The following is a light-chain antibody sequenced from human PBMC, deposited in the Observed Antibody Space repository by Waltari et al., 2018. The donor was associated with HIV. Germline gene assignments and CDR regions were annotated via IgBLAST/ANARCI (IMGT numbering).Light chain of an antibody. CDR1: SSHVGSTT. CDR3: AAWDDSLNAYV. V-gene: IGLV1-44*01. J-gene: IGLJ1*01. Sequence: QSVLIQPPSSSGSPGQRVTISCSGSSSHVGSTTVNWYQHLPGVAPKLLILNDDEPPSGVPVRFSGSKAGTSASLAISGLQSEDEGDYYCAAWDDSLNAYVCGTGTTVTVL. CDR2: NDD.